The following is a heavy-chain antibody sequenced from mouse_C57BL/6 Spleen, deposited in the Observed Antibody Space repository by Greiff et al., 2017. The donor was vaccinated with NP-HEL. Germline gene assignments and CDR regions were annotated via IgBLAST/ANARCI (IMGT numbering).Heavy chain of an antibody. D-gene: IGHD2-3*01. CDR2: IDPSDSET. V-gene: IGHV1-52*01. Sequence: VKQSCKASGYTFTSYWMHWVKQRPIQGLEWIGNIDPSDSETHYNQKFKDKATLTVDKSSSTAYMQLSSLTSEDSAVYYCARFSDGYYALYAMDYWGQGTSVTVAS. J-gene: IGHJ4*01. CDR3: ARFSDGYYALYAMDY. CDR1: GYTFTSYW.